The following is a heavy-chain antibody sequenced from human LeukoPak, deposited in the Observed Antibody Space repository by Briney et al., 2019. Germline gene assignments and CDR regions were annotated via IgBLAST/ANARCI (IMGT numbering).Heavy chain of an antibody. J-gene: IGHJ4*02. V-gene: IGHV4-30-2*01. D-gene: IGHD3-10*01. CDR2: IYHSGTT. Sequence: SQTLSLTCTVSGGSISSGGYYWSWIRQPPGKGLEWIGYIYHSGTTYYNPSLQSRVTMSVDTSKNQFSLKLSSVTAVDTAVYYCARKENVYYYFDYWGQGTLVTVSS. CDR1: GGSISSGGYY. CDR3: ARKENVYYYFDY.